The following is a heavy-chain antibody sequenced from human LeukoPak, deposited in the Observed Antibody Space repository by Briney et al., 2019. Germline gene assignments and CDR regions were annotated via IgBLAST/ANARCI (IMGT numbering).Heavy chain of an antibody. D-gene: IGHD3/OR15-3a*01. Sequence: SVKVSCKASVGTFSSYAISWVRQAPGQGLEWVGGIIPIFGTANYAQKFQGRVTITADESTSTAYIELSRLRSEYTAVYYRARARLGGLVDYWGQGTLVTVSS. CDR3: ARARLGGLVDY. CDR1: VGTFSSYA. V-gene: IGHV1-69*13. CDR2: IIPIFGTA. J-gene: IGHJ4*02.